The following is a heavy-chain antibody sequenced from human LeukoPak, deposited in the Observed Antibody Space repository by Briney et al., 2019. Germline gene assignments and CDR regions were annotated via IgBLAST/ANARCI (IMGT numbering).Heavy chain of an antibody. Sequence: SVKFSCNASGGTFSSHAISWTRQAPGQRLEWVGGVIPIFGTTNYAQKFQGRVTITTDESTSTGYMELRSLRSDDTAVYYCARGDSGYDYGFDNWGQGTLVTVSS. V-gene: IGHV1-69*05. CDR1: GGTFSSHA. CDR3: ARGDSGYDYGFDN. D-gene: IGHD5-12*01. CDR2: VIPIFGTT. J-gene: IGHJ4*02.